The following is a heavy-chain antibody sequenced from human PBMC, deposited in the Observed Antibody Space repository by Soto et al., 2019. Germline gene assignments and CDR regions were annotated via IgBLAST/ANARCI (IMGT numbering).Heavy chain of an antibody. J-gene: IGHJ6*02. CDR2: IYYSGST. CDR3: ARDIMGTNYYYYGMDV. D-gene: IGHD2-8*01. CDR1: GGSISSYY. Sequence: PSETPSLTCTVSGGSISSYYWSWIRQPPGKGLEWIGYIYYSGSTNYNPSLKSRVTISVDTSKNQFSLKLSSVTAADTAVYYCARDIMGTNYYYYGMDVWGQGTTVTVSS. V-gene: IGHV4-59*01.